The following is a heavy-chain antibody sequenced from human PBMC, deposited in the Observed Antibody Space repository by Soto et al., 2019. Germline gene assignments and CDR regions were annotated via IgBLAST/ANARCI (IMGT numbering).Heavy chain of an antibody. D-gene: IGHD6-6*01. V-gene: IGHV1-46*01. CDR1: GYTFTGYY. CDR2: INPSGGST. J-gene: IGHJ5*02. CDR3: ATTLPSIIIAARHPVAH. Sequence: GASVKVSCKASGYTFTGYYMHWVRQAPGQGLEWMGIINPSGGSTSYAQKFQGRVTMTRDTSTSTVYMELSSLRSEDTAVYYCATTLPSIIIAARHPVAHWGQGTLVTVSS.